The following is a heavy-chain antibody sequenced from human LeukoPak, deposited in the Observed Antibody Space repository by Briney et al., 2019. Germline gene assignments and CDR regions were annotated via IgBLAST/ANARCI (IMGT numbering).Heavy chain of an antibody. CDR3: ASAPTVVTPIDY. D-gene: IGHD4-23*01. Sequence: PGGSLRLSCAASGFTFSSYAMHWVRQAPGKGLEWVAVISYDGSNKYYADSVKGRFTISRDNSKNTLYLQMNSLRAEDTAVYYCASAPTVVTPIDYWGQGTLVTVSS. J-gene: IGHJ4*02. CDR1: GFTFSSYA. CDR2: ISYDGSNK. V-gene: IGHV3-30-3*01.